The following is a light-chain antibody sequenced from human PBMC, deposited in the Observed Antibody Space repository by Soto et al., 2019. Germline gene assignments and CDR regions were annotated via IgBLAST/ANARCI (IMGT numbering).Light chain of an antibody. CDR2: EVT. CDR3: NSYTTLSNRV. Sequence: QSVLTQPASVSGSPGQSIAISCTGTSSDIGAYNYVSWYQQHPGKAPKLLIYEVTNRPSGVSDRFSGSKSGNTDSLTISGLQAEDEATYYSNSYTTLSNRVFGTGTKVTVL. CDR1: SSDIGAYNY. J-gene: IGLJ1*01. V-gene: IGLV2-14*01.